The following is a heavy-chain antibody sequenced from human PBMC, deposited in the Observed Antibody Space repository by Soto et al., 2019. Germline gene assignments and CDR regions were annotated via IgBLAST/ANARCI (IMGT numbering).Heavy chain of an antibody. CDR2: ISAYNGNT. CDR1: GYTFTSYG. V-gene: IGHV1-18*01. D-gene: IGHD3-10*01. CDR3: ARDKRRITMVRGVINLIEIPGY. J-gene: IGHJ4*02. Sequence: ASVKVSCKASGYTFTSYGISWVRQAPGQGLEWMGWISAYNGNTNYAQKLQGRVTMTTDTSTSTAYMELRSLRSDDTAVYYCARDKRRITMVRGVINLIEIPGYWGQGTLVTVSS.